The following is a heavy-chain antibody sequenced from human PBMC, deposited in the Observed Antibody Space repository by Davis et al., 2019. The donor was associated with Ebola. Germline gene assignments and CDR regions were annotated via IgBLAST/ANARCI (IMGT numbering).Heavy chain of an antibody. D-gene: IGHD3-3*01. J-gene: IGHJ4*02. Sequence: GESLKISCAASGFSFNNYELNWVRQAPGKGLEWISHISIRADTIYYADSVKGRFTISRDNSENTLYLQMNSLTADDTSVYYCARAGFDEVLDYWGQGTPVTVSS. CDR2: ISIRADTI. CDR3: ARAGFDEVLDY. V-gene: IGHV3-48*03. CDR1: GFSFNNYE.